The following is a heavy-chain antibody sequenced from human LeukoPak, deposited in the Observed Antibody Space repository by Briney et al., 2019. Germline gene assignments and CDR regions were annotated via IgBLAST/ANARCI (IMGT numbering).Heavy chain of an antibody. D-gene: IGHD3-16*02. J-gene: IGHJ4*02. Sequence: SETLSLTCNVSGYSISSGYYWGWIRQPPGKGLEWIGSIYHSGSTYYNPSLKSRVTISVDTSKNQFSLKLSSVTAADTAVYYCARVYDYVWGSYRGMSFDYWGQGTLVTVSS. CDR2: IYHSGST. V-gene: IGHV4-38-2*02. CDR3: ARVYDYVWGSYRGMSFDY. CDR1: GYSISSGYY.